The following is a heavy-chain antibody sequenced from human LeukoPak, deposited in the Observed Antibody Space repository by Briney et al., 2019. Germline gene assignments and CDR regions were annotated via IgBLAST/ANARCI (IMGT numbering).Heavy chain of an antibody. CDR3: ARDDYGDYVPFDY. CDR1: GFPFSDYY. V-gene: IGHV3-11*01. J-gene: IGHJ4*02. Sequence: PGGSLRLSCAASGFPFSDYYMSWIRQAPGKGLEWVSYISSSGSTIYYADSVKGRFTISRDNAKNSLYLQMNSLRAEDTAVYYCARDDYGDYVPFDYWGQGTLVTVSS. D-gene: IGHD4-17*01. CDR2: ISSSGSTI.